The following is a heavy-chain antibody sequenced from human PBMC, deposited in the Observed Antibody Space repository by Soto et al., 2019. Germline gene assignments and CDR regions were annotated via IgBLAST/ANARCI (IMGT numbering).Heavy chain of an antibody. Sequence: SETLSLTCTVSGCSISSSSYYWGWIRQPPGKGLEWIGSIYYSGSTYYNPSLKSRVTISVDTSKNQFSLKLSSVTAADTAVYYCARRLVPASEYYYYYYGMDVWGQGTTVTVSS. D-gene: IGHD2-2*01. CDR3: ARRLVPASEYYYYYYGMDV. V-gene: IGHV4-39*01. CDR2: IYYSGST. J-gene: IGHJ6*02. CDR1: GCSISSSSYY.